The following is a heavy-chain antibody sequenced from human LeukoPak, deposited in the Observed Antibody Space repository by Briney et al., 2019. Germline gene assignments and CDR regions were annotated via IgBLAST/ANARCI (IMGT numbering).Heavy chain of an antibody. D-gene: IGHD3-22*01. CDR2: IIPIFGTA. CDR1: GGTFSSYA. J-gene: IGHJ3*02. V-gene: IGHV1-69*13. Sequence: PSVKVSCKASGGTFSSYAISWVRQAPGQGLEWMGGIIPIFGTANYAQKFQGRVTITADESTSTAYMELSSLRSEDTAVYYCARDQTSRYYDSSGYYAFDIWGQGTMVTVSS. CDR3: ARDQTSRYYDSSGYYAFDI.